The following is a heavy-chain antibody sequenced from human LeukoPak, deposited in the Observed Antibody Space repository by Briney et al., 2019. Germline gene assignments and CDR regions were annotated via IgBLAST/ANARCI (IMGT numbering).Heavy chain of an antibody. D-gene: IGHD3-3*01. Sequence: SETLSLTCTVSSDSINSNSFYWGWARQPPGKGLEWIGIGSLSYSGSSYYSPSLKSRITISVDMARSQSSLELTSVTAADTAIYYCASNLRFLEWLPDSWGQGTLVTVSS. V-gene: IGHV4-39*01. J-gene: IGHJ4*02. CDR1: SDSINSNSFY. CDR2: LSYSGSS. CDR3: ASNLRFLEWLPDS.